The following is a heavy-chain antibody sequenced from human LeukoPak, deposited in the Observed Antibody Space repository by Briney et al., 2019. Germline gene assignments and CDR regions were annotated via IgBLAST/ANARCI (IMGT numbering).Heavy chain of an antibody. Sequence: PSETLSLTCTVSGGSISSSSYYWSWIRQPPGKGLEWIGEINHSGSTNYNPSLKSRVTISVDTSKNQFSLKLSSVTAADTAVYYCARGIKWIQLWLTTEPYYYYMDVWGKGTTVTVSS. D-gene: IGHD5-18*01. CDR3: ARGIKWIQLWLTTEPYYYYMDV. CDR1: GGSISSSSYY. J-gene: IGHJ6*03. CDR2: INHSGST. V-gene: IGHV4-39*07.